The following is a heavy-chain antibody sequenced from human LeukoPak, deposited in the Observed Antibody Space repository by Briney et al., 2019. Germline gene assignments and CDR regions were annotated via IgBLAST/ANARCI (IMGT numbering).Heavy chain of an antibody. CDR3: ARDESQWLAPRKDY. Sequence: ASVKVSCKASGYTFTSYGISWVRQAPGQGLEWMGWISAYNGNTNYAQKLQGRVTMTTDTSTSTAYMELRSLRSDDTAVYYCARDESQWLAPRKDYWGQGTLVTVSS. CDR2: ISAYNGNT. V-gene: IGHV1-18*01. D-gene: IGHD6-19*01. CDR1: GYTFTSYG. J-gene: IGHJ4*02.